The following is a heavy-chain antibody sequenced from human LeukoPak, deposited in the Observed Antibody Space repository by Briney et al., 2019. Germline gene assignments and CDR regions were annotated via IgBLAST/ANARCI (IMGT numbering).Heavy chain of an antibody. V-gene: IGHV3-30*03. J-gene: IGHJ5*02. CDR2: ISYDGSNK. CDR3: ARAIAVAGTRYNWFDP. D-gene: IGHD6-19*01. Sequence: GGSLRLSCAASGFTFSSYGMHWVRQAPGKGLEWVAVISYDGSNKYYADSVKGRFTISRDNSKNTLYLQMNSLRAEDTAVYYCARAIAVAGTRYNWFDPWGQGTLVTVSS. CDR1: GFTFSSYG.